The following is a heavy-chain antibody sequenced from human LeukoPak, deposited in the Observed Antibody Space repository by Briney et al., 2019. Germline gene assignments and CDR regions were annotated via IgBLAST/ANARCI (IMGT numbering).Heavy chain of an antibody. J-gene: IGHJ3*02. V-gene: IGHV3-7*01. CDR1: GFSFSNSW. D-gene: IGHD3-22*01. Sequence: GGSLRLSCAASGFSFSNSWTAWVRQAPGKGLEWVANIKKDGSEKIYGDSVKGRLTISRDNAKSSLFLQMNSLRPEDTAVYYCASQDSNNAFEIWGQGTKVTVSS. CDR3: ASQDSNNAFEI. CDR2: IKKDGSEK.